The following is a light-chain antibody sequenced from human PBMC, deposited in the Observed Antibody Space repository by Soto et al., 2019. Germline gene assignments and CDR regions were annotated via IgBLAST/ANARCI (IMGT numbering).Light chain of an antibody. CDR3: CSYAGSSTLYV. CDR2: ENN. CDR1: SSNIGRDP. V-gene: IGLV1-44*01. J-gene: IGLJ1*01. Sequence: QSVLTQPPSASGTPGQRVSISCSGSSSNIGRDPVNWYQHLPGTAPKLLIYENNQRPSGVPDRFSGSKSGTSASLAISGLQSEDEADYYCCSYAGSSTLYVFGTGTKVTVL.